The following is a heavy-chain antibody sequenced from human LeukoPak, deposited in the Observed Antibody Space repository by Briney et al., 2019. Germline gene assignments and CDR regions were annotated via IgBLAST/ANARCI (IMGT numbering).Heavy chain of an antibody. CDR1: GGSISSSSYY. J-gene: IGHJ3*02. CDR2: IYYSGST. D-gene: IGHD4-17*01. V-gene: IGHV4-39*01. Sequence: SETLSLTCTVSGGSISSSSYYWGWIRQPPGKRLEWIGSIYYSGSTYYNPSLKSRVTISVDTSKNQFSLKLSSVTAADTAVYYCARDYGDSGGAFDIWGQGTMVTVSS. CDR3: ARDYGDSGGAFDI.